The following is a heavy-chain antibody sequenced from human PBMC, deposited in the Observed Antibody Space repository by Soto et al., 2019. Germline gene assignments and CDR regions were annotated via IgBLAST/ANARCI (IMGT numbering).Heavy chain of an antibody. J-gene: IGHJ4*02. CDR3: ARESVRQQLAYYFDY. CDR2: IYYSGST. D-gene: IGHD6-13*01. CDR1: GGSISSSTYY. Sequence: PSETLSLTCTVSGGSISSSTYYWGWIRQPPGKGLEWIGSIYYSGSTYYNPSLKSRVTINPDTSKNQFSLQLNSVTPEDTAVYYCARESVRQQLAYYFDYWGQGTLVTVSS. V-gene: IGHV4-39*02.